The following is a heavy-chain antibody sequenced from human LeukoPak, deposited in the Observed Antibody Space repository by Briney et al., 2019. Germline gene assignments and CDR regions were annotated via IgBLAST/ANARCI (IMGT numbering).Heavy chain of an antibody. D-gene: IGHD2-21*02. CDR1: GYTFTHYG. V-gene: IGHV1-18*01. CDR2: ISGYNGKT. J-gene: IGHJ6*02. Sequence: VASVRVSCKTSGYTFTHYGVSWVRQAPGQGLEWMGWISGYNGKTNYAQKLQGRVTMTTATPTTTAYMELRSLRSDDTAVYYCARYGGGDTWYAHFGMDVWGQGTTVIVTS. CDR3: ARYGGGDTWYAHFGMDV.